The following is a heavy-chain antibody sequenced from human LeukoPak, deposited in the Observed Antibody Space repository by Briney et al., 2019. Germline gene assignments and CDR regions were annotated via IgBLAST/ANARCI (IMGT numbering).Heavy chain of an antibody. Sequence: SETLSLTCAVYGGSFSGYYWSWIRQPPGKGLEWIGEINHSGSTNYNPSLKSRVTISVDTSKNQFSLKLSSVTAADTAVYYCARGLWGARSIDYWGQGTLVTVSS. D-gene: IGHD2-21*01. CDR3: ARGLWGARSIDY. CDR1: GGSFSGYY. CDR2: INHSGST. J-gene: IGHJ4*02. V-gene: IGHV4-34*01.